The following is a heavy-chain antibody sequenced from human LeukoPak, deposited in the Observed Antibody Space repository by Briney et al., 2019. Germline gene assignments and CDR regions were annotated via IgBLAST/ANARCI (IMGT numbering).Heavy chain of an antibody. CDR3: ARDSVWQLDLSPDDAFDI. D-gene: IGHD1-7*01. CDR2: ISYDGANK. V-gene: IGHV3-30*04. CDR1: GFTFSRYS. J-gene: IGHJ3*02. Sequence: GGSLRLSCTASGFTFSRYSMHWVRQAPGKGLEWVAVISYDGANKYHADSVKGRFSISRDNSKNTQYLQMKGLRAEDTAVYYCARDSVWQLDLSPDDAFDIWGQGTMVTVSS.